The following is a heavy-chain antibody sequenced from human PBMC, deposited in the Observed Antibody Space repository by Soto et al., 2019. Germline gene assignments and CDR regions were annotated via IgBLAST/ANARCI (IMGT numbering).Heavy chain of an antibody. V-gene: IGHV3-33*01. CDR3: ARDIAARNPYI. CDR2: IWYDGSNK. CDR1: GFTFSSYG. D-gene: IGHD6-6*01. J-gene: IGHJ3*02. Sequence: GGSLRLSCAASGFTFSSYGMHWVRQAPGKGLEWVAVIWYDGSNKYYADSVKGRFTISRDNSKNTLYLQMNSLRAEDTAVYYCARDIAARNPYIWGQGTMVTVSS.